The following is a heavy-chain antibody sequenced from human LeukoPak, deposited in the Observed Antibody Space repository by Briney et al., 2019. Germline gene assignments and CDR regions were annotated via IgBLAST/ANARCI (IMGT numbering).Heavy chain of an antibody. CDR1: GGSISSYY. Sequence: SETLSLTCTVSGGSISSYYWSWIRQPPGKGLEWIGRIYTSGSTNYNPSLKSRVTISVDTSKNQFSLKLSSVTAADTAVYYCARAHSIASYYYGVDVWGQGTTVTVSS. V-gene: IGHV4-4*08. D-gene: IGHD2/OR15-2a*01. CDR2: IYTSGST. J-gene: IGHJ6*02. CDR3: ARAHSIASYYYGVDV.